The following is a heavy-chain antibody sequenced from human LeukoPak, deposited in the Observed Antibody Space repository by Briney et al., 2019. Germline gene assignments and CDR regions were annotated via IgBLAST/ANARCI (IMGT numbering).Heavy chain of an antibody. J-gene: IGHJ4*02. V-gene: IGHV3-11*04. CDR3: ARAKDIVLMVYAM. Sequence: GGSLRLSCAASGFTFSDYYMSWIRQAPGKGLEWVSYISSSGSTIYYADSVKGRFTISRDNAKNSLYLQMNSLRAEDTAVYYCARAKDIVLMVYAMWGQGTLVTVSS. D-gene: IGHD2-8*01. CDR2: ISSSGSTI. CDR1: GFTFSDYY.